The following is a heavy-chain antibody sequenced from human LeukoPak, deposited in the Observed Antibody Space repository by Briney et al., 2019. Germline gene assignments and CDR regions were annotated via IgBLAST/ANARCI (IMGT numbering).Heavy chain of an antibody. Sequence: ASVKVSCKASGYTFTGYHIHWERQAPGQGRGWMGRINPYSGDTNFAQKFQGRVTMTRDTSITTAYMDLSSLTPDDTAVYFCARDQGSLTRSWYTGYWGQGTQVTVSS. CDR2: INPYSGDT. CDR3: ARDQGSLTRSWYTGY. V-gene: IGHV1-2*06. D-gene: IGHD6-13*01. CDR1: GYTFTGYH. J-gene: IGHJ4*02.